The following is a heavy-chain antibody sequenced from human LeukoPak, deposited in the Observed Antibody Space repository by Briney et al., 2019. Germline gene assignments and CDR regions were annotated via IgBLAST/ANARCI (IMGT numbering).Heavy chain of an antibody. CDR1: GESFSGYY. Sequence: KPSETLSLTCAVYGESFSGYYWNWIRQPPGKGLEWIGEINQSGSTNYNSSLKSRVTISVDTSKNQFSLKLTSVTAADTAVYYCARGKVARPIDYWGQGTLVTVSS. D-gene: IGHD2-15*01. CDR2: INQSGST. CDR3: ARGKVARPIDY. J-gene: IGHJ4*02. V-gene: IGHV4-34*01.